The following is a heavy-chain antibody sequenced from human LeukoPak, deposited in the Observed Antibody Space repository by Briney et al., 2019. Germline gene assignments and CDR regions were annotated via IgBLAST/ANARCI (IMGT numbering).Heavy chain of an antibody. D-gene: IGHD2-8*01. CDR1: GFTFRNYY. Sequence: GGSLRLSCVASGFTFRNYYMHWVRQVPGKGPVWVSRISGDGSSIFYADSVKGRFTISRDNAKNSLYVRMNSLRADDSAVYYCARSSNGVYIQWGQGTLVTVSS. CDR2: ISGDGSSI. V-gene: IGHV3-74*01. J-gene: IGHJ4*02. CDR3: ARSSNGVYIQ.